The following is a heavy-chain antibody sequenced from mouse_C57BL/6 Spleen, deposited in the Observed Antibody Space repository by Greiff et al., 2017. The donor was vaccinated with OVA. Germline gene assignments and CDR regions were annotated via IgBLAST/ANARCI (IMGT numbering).Heavy chain of an antibody. V-gene: IGHV3-6*01. CDR3: ARGGWLLNWFAY. CDR2: ISYDGSN. CDR1: GYSITSGYY. Sequence: EVQVVESGPGLVKPSQSLSLTCSVTGYSITSGYYWNWIRQFPGNKLEWMGYISYDGSNNYNPSLKNRISITRDTSKNQFFLKLNSVTTEDTATYYCARGGWLLNWFAYWGQGTLVTVSA. D-gene: IGHD2-3*01. J-gene: IGHJ3*01.